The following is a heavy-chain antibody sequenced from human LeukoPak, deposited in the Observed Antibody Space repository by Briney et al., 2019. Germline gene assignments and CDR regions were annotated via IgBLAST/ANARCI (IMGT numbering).Heavy chain of an antibody. V-gene: IGHV1-18*01. CDR3: ARGATSDDFDY. J-gene: IGHJ4*02. CDR2: ISAYNGNT. CDR1: GYTFTSSG. Sequence: ASVTVSCKASGYTFTSSGISWVRQAPGQGLEWMGWISAYNGNTNYAQKLQGRVTMATDTSTSTAYMELRSLRSDDTAVYYCARGATSDDFDYWGQGTLVTVSS. D-gene: IGHD1-26*01.